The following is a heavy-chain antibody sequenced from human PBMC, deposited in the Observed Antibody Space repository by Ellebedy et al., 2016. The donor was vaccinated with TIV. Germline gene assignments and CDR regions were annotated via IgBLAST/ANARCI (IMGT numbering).Heavy chain of an antibody. Sequence: PGGSLRLSCAASGFTLDNYAMFWVRQAPGQGLEGVSGISGGVASVYYADSVKGRFTISRDISKNTLILQMHSLRVEDTAVYYCARDQGSGWGAFDYWGQGTLVTVSS. CDR3: ARDQGSGWGAFDY. CDR1: GFTLDNYA. V-gene: IGHV3-23*01. CDR2: ISGGVASV. J-gene: IGHJ4*02. D-gene: IGHD6-19*01.